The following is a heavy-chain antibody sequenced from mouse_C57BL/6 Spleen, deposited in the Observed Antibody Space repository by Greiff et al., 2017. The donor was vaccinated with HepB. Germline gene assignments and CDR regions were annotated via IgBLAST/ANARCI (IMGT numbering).Heavy chain of an antibody. J-gene: IGHJ4*01. D-gene: IGHD3-2*02. CDR1: GFTFSSYA. V-gene: IGHV5-9-1*02. CDR2: ISSGGDYI. CDR3: TRDRGGSGTRYAMDY. Sequence: EVQLVESGEGLVKPGGSLKLSCAASGFTFSSYAMSWVRQTPEKRLEWVAYISSGGDYIYYADTVKGRFTISRDNARNTLYLQMSSLKSEDTAMYYCTRDRGGSGTRYAMDYWGQGTSVTVSS.